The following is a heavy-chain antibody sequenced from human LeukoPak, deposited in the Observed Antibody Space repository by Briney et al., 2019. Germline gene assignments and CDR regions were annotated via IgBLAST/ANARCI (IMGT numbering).Heavy chain of an antibody. CDR1: GGSFSGYY. J-gene: IGHJ4*02. D-gene: IGHD2-8*01. CDR2: IYYSGST. Sequence: SETLSLTCAVYGGSFSGYYWSWIRQPPGKGLEWLGTIYYSGSTYYNPSLKSRITISVDTSKKQFSLKLSAVTAADTAVYYCARQGGYCTNGVCYNANFDYWGQGTLVTVSS. CDR3: ARQGGYCTNGVCYNANFDY. V-gene: IGHV4-34*01.